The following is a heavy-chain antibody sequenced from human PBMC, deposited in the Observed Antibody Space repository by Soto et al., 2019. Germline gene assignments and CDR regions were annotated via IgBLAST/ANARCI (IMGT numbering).Heavy chain of an antibody. CDR1: GGTFSSYA. CDR3: ATHGIQLWLLDY. CDR2: IIPIFGTA. Sequence: SVKVSCKASGGTFSSYAISWVRKAPGQGLEWMGGIIPIFGTANYAQKFQGRVTITADESTCTAYMELSSLRSEDTAVYYCATHGIQLWLLDYWGQGTLVTVSS. J-gene: IGHJ4*02. V-gene: IGHV1-69*13. D-gene: IGHD5-18*01.